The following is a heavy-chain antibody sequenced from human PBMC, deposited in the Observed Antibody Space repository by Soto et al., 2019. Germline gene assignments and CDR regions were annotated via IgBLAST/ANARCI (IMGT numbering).Heavy chain of an antibody. D-gene: IGHD2-2*01. Sequence: GASVKVSCKASGFTFTSSAVQWVRQARGQRREWIGWIVVGSGNTNYAQKFQERVTITRDMSTRTAYMELSSLRSEDTTVYYYAETYGMTETSDYYYYGMDVWGQGTTVTVSS. J-gene: IGHJ6*02. CDR1: GFTFTSSA. CDR3: AETYGMTETSDYYYYGMDV. V-gene: IGHV1-58*01. CDR2: IVVGSGNT.